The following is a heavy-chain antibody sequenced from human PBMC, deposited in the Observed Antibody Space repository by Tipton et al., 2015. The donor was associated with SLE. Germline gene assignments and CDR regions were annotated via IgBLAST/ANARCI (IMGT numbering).Heavy chain of an antibody. CDR2: IYTSGST. J-gene: IGHJ4*02. D-gene: IGHD6-25*01. CDR3: VRDGDGSDF. V-gene: IGHV4-61*02. Sequence: TLSLTCTVSGGSISSGSNYWSWIRQPAGKGLEWIGRIYTSGSTYYNPSLKSRVTISVDTSKNQFSLKMNSVTVADTAVYYCVRDGDGSDFWGQGTLVTVS. CDR1: GGSISSGSNY.